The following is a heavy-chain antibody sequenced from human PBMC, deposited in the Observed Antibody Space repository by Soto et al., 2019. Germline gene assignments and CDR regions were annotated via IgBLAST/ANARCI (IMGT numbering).Heavy chain of an antibody. D-gene: IGHD2-2*01. CDR1: GGSISSSSYF. CDR3: ARSSKKYQVVSGWFDP. Sequence: SETLSLTCTVSGGSISSSSYFWGWIRQPPGKGLEWIGSLYYSGSTYYNPSLKSRVTISVDTSKNQFSLKVNSVTAADTAVYYCARSSKKYQVVSGWFDPWGQGTLVTVSS. J-gene: IGHJ5*02. V-gene: IGHV4-39*01. CDR2: LYYSGST.